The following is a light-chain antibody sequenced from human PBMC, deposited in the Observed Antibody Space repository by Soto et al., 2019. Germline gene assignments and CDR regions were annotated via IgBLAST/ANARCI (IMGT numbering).Light chain of an antibody. Sequence: DIQLTQSPSFLSASVGDGVTITCRASQGISSYLAWYQQKPGKAPKLLMCAASTLQRGVPSRFSGSGSGTEFTLTISSLQPEDFATYYCQQLKSYPLTFGGGTKVDIK. CDR3: QQLKSYPLT. CDR1: QGISSY. V-gene: IGKV1-9*01. J-gene: IGKJ4*01. CDR2: AAS.